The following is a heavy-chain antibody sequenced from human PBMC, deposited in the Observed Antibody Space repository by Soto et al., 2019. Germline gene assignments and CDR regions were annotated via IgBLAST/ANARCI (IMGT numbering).Heavy chain of an antibody. CDR3: AREFRGEFWFDP. CDR1: GGTFSSYA. Sequence: SVKVSCKASGGTFSSYAISWVRQALGQGLEWMGGIIPIFGTANYAQKFQGRVTITADESTSTAYMELSSLRSEDTAVYYCAREFRGEFWFDPWGQGTLVTVSS. V-gene: IGHV1-69*13. CDR2: IIPIFGTA. J-gene: IGHJ5*02. D-gene: IGHD3-10*01.